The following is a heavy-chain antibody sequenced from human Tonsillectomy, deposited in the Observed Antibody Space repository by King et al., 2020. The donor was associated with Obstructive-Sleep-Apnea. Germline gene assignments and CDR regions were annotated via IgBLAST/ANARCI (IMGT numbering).Heavy chain of an antibody. J-gene: IGHJ4*02. D-gene: IGHD5-12*01. CDR2: ISSSYNTI. Sequence: VQLVESGGGLVQPGGSLRLSCAASGFTFNSYSMNWVRQAPGKGLEWVSYISSSYNTIYYADSVKGRFTISRDNAKNSLYLQMSSLRAEDTAVYYCAGRRGYSGYDYFDYWGQGTLVTVSS. V-gene: IGHV3-48*04. CDR1: GFTFNSYS. CDR3: AGRRGYSGYDYFDY.